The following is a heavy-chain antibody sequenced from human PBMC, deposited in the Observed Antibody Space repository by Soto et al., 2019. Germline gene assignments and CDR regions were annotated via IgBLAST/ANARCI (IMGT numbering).Heavy chain of an antibody. Sequence: PGESLKISCKGSGYSFTSYLLRWVRQMPGKGLEWMGRIDPSDSYTNYSPSFQGHVTISADKSISTAYLQWSRLKPSDTAMYYCASVLATVGATLANDYWGQGTLVTVSS. CDR2: IDPSDSYT. CDR3: ASVLATVGATLANDY. J-gene: IGHJ4*02. V-gene: IGHV5-10-1*01. D-gene: IGHD1-26*01. CDR1: GYSFTSYL.